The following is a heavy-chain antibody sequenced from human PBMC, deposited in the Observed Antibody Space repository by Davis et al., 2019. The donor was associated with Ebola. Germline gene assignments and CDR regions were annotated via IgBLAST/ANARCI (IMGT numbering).Heavy chain of an antibody. CDR1: GFTFSRYS. Sequence: GGSLRLSCAASGFTFSRYSMNWVRQAPGKGLECVSAIRSDGINTYYADSVKGRFTISRDNSKNILYLQMSSLRDEDTAVYYCVKGIVGTAKVYWGQGTLVTVSS. D-gene: IGHD1-26*01. CDR3: VKGIVGTAKVY. CDR2: IRSDGINT. J-gene: IGHJ4*02. V-gene: IGHV3-64D*08.